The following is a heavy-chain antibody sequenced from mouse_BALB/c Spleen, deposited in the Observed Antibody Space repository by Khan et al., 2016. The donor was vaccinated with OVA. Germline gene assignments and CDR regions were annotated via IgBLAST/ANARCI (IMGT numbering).Heavy chain of an antibody. CDR3: VRDGAYHRNDGWFAY. V-gene: IGHV1-4*01. Sequence: QVQLKESGAELARPGASVKMSCKASGYTFTSYTIHWIKLRPGQGLEWIGFINPSNGYTNYNQKFKDKATLTADKSSTTVYMQLSSLTSDDSAVYNCVRDGAYHRNDGWFAYCGQGTLVTVSA. CDR1: GYTFTSYT. J-gene: IGHJ3*01. D-gene: IGHD2-14*01. CDR2: INPSNGYT.